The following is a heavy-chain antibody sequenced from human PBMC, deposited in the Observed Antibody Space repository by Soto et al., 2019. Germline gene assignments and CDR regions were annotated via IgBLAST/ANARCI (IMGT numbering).Heavy chain of an antibody. CDR1: GYTFTSYW. Sequence: PGESLKISCKGSGYTFTSYWIGWVRQMPGKGLEWMGIIYPGDSSTRYSPSFQGQVTFSADKSINTAYLQWSSLKASDTAMYYCARQSDYGDNYYYYGMGVWGQGTTVTVSS. J-gene: IGHJ6*02. D-gene: IGHD4-17*01. CDR3: ARQSDYGDNYYYYGMGV. V-gene: IGHV5-51*01. CDR2: IYPGDSST.